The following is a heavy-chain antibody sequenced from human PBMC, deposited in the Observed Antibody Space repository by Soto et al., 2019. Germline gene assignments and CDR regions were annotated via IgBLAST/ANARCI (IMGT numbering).Heavy chain of an antibody. V-gene: IGHV3-30-3*01. D-gene: IGHD2-21*02. CDR3: ASPYCGGDCYSSWFDP. CDR2: ISYDGSNK. Sequence: QVQLVESGGGVVQPGRSLRLSCAASGFTFSSYAMHWVRQAPGKGLEWVAVISYDGSNKYYADSVKGRFTISRDNXKXXLYLQMNSLRAEDTAVYYCASPYCGGDCYSSWFDPWGQGTLVTVSS. J-gene: IGHJ5*02. CDR1: GFTFSSYA.